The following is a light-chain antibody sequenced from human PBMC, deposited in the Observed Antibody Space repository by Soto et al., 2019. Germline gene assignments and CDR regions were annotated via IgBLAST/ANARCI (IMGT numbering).Light chain of an antibody. Sequence: SYELTQPPSVSVAPGKTARTTCGGNNIGSKSVHWYQQKPGQAPVLVIYYDSDRPSGIPERFSGSNSGNTATLTISRVEAGDEADYCCQVWDSSSDHVVFGGGTKVTVL. CDR1: NIGSKS. CDR2: YDS. V-gene: IGLV3-21*04. CDR3: QVWDSSSDHVV. J-gene: IGLJ2*01.